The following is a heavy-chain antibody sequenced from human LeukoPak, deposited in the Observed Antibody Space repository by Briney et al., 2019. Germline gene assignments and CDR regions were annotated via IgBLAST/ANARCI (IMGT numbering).Heavy chain of an antibody. CDR1: GGTFSSYA. CDR3: AVSKVEMAASYYFDY. J-gene: IGHJ4*02. D-gene: IGHD5-24*01. V-gene: IGHV1-69*13. CDR2: IIPIFGTA. Sequence: SVKVSCKASGGTFSSYAISWVRQAPGQGLEWMGGIIPIFGTANYAQKFQGRVTITADVSTSTAYMELSSLRSEDTAVYYCAVSKVEMAASYYFDYWGQGTLVTVSS.